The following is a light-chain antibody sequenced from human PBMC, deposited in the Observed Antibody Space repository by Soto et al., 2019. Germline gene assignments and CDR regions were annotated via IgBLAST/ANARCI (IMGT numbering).Light chain of an antibody. V-gene: IGKV3-11*01. J-gene: IGKJ4*01. CDR3: QQRSSWLT. Sequence: EIVFTQAPATLSLSPGERATPSCRASQSVSNFLAWYQQRPGQAPRILIYDASKRATGIPARFSGSGFGTEYTLTISSLEPEDVAVYYCQQRSSWLTFGGGTKVDIK. CDR2: DAS. CDR1: QSVSNF.